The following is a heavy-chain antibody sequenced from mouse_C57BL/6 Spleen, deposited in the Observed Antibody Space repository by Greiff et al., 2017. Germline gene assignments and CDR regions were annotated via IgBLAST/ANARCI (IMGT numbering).Heavy chain of an antibody. Sequence: QVQLQQPGAELVRPGSSVKLSCKASGYTFTSYWMDWVKQRPGQGLEWIGNIYPSDSETHYNQKFKDKATLTVDKSSSPAYMQLSSLTSEDSAVYYCARGEAAQAAFAYWGQGTLVTVSA. V-gene: IGHV1-61*01. CDR1: GYTFTSYW. CDR2: IYPSDSET. D-gene: IGHD3-2*02. CDR3: ARGEAAQAAFAY. J-gene: IGHJ3*01.